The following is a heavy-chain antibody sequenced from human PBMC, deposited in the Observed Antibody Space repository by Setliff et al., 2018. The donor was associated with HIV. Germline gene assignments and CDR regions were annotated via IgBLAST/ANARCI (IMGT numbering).Heavy chain of an antibody. V-gene: IGHV4-59*01. CDR3: ARVQMAYAAFDV. J-gene: IGHJ3*01. CDR2: IYFTGSS. CDR1: GGSMTNY. D-gene: IGHD4-17*01. Sequence: SETLSLTCTVSGGSMTNYWSWIRQPPGKGLEWIGSIYFTGSSDNNPSLKSRVTLSVDTSKHQFSLKLSSVTAADTAVYYCARVQMAYAAFDVWGQGTMVTVSS.